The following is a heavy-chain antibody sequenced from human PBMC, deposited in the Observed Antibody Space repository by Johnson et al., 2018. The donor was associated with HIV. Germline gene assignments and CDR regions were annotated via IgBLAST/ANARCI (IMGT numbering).Heavy chain of an antibody. CDR2: IRSEPNNFAT. J-gene: IGHJ3*02. CDR3: TTGLYWNDAFDI. D-gene: IGHD1-1*01. CDR1: GFTFSDYY. V-gene: IGHV3-73*01. Sequence: VQLVESGGGLVKPGGSLRLSCAASGFTFSDYYMSWIRQASGKGLEWVGRIRSEPNNFATAYAASVKARFTISRDDSKNTLYLQMTGLKTEDTAVYYCTTGLYWNDAFDIWGQGTMVTVSS.